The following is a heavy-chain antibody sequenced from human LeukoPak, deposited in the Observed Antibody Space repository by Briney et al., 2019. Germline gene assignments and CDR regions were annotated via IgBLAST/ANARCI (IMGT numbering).Heavy chain of an antibody. CDR1: GGSISSSSYY. CDR3: ARVRCSGGSCPYYYYYYMDV. J-gene: IGHJ6*03. Sequence: SETLSLTRTVSGGSISSSSYYWAWIRQPPGKGLEWIGSIHYSGSTYYNPSLQSRVTISIDTSKNQFSLKLRFVTAADTAVYYCARVRCSGGSCPYYYYYYMDVWGKGTTVTVSS. V-gene: IGHV4-39*07. CDR2: IHYSGST. D-gene: IGHD2-15*01.